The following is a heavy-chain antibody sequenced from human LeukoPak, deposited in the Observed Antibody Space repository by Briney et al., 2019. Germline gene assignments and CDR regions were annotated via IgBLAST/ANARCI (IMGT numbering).Heavy chain of an antibody. D-gene: IGHD3-3*01. CDR1: GFTFSSYE. J-gene: IGHJ6*02. Sequence: GGSLRHSCAASGFTFSSYEMNWVRQAPGKGLEWVSYISSSGSTIYYADSVKGRFTISRDNAKNSLYLQMNSLRAEDTAVYYCARDRTRDFGVVIARPHYYYGMDVWGQGTTVTVSS. V-gene: IGHV3-48*03. CDR2: ISSSGSTI. CDR3: ARDRTRDFGVVIARPHYYYGMDV.